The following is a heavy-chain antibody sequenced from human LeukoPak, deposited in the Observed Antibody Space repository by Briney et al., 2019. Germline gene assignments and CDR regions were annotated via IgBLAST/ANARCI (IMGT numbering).Heavy chain of an antibody. V-gene: IGHV4-61*02. J-gene: IGHJ4*02. CDR1: GGSISSGSYY. CDR2: IYTSGST. Sequence: PSETLSLTCTVSGGSISSGSYYWSWIRQPAGKGLEWIGRIYTSGSTNYNPSLKSRVTISVDTSKNQFSLKLSSVTAADTAVYYCARESSSRLETYYFDYWGQGTLVTVSS. CDR3: ARESSSRLETYYFDY. D-gene: IGHD6-13*01.